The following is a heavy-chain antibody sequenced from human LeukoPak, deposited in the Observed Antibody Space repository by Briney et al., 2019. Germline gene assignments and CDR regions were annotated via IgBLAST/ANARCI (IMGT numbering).Heavy chain of an antibody. D-gene: IGHD3-10*01. CDR2: IYYSGST. V-gene: IGHV4-30-4*07. J-gene: IGHJ3*02. Sequence: PSETLSLTCAVSGGSISSGGYSWSWIRQPPGKGLEWIGYIYYSGSTYYNPSLKSRVTMSVDTSKNQFSLKLSSVTAADTAMYYCARDYYGTAFDIWGQGTMVTVSS. CDR3: ARDYYGTAFDI. CDR1: GGSISSGGYS.